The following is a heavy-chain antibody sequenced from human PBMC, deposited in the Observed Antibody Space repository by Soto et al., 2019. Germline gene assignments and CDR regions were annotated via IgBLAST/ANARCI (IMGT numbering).Heavy chain of an antibody. Sequence: SETLSLTCAVYGGSFSGYYWSWIRQPPGKGLEWIGEINHSGSTNYNPSLKSRVTISVDTSKNQFSLKLSSVTAADTAVYYCARGLLGDSSGYYIWGQGTLVTVSS. CDR1: GGSFSGYY. CDR3: ARGLLGDSSGYYI. D-gene: IGHD3-22*01. CDR2: INHSGST. J-gene: IGHJ4*02. V-gene: IGHV4-34*01.